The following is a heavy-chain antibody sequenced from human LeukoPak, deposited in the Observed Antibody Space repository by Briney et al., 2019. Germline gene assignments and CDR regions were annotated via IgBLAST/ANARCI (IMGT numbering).Heavy chain of an antibody. CDR3: ARDLAPGNFDY. CDR2: ISTYNGDT. J-gene: IGHJ4*02. V-gene: IGHV1-18*01. CDR1: GYTFTTYN. Sequence: ASVKVSCKASGYTFTTYNFSWVRQAPGQVLEWKGWISTYNGDTNYPQKLQGRVTMTTDTSTSTAFMELRSLTSDDTAVYYCARDLAPGNFDYWGQGTQVTVSS.